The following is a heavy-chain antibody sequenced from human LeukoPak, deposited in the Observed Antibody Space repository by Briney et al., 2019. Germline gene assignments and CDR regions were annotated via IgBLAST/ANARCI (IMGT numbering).Heavy chain of an antibody. CDR3: AKAPVTTCRGAYCFPFDY. J-gene: IGHJ4*02. V-gene: IGHV3-23*01. CDR1: GFTLSSYA. CDR2: ISDSGNT. Sequence: GGSLRLSCAASGFTLSSYAMSWVRQAPGKGLEWVSSISDSGNTYHADSVKGRFTISRDSSKNTLFLQMNRLRPEDAAVYYCAKAPVTTCRGAYCFPFDYWGQGTLVTVSS. D-gene: IGHD2-21*01.